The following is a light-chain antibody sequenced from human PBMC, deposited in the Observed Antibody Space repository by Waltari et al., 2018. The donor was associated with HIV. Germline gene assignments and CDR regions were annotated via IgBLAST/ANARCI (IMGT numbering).Light chain of an antibody. CDR1: QSISNY. CDR3: LQSYSSPRT. J-gene: IGKJ1*01. Sequence: DIQMTQSPSSLSVSVGDRVRITCRASQSISNYLYWYQQKPGKAPKLLIYSASSLQSGVPSRFSGSGSGTDFTLTISSLQQDDFATYYCLQSYSSPRTFGQGTKVEIK. V-gene: IGKV1-39*01. CDR2: SAS.